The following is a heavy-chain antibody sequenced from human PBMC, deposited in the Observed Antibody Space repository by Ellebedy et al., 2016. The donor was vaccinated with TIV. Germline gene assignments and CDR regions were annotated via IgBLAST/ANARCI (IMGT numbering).Heavy chain of an antibody. Sequence: AASVKVSCKASGYTFTSYGISWVRQAPGQGLEWMGWISAYNGNTNYAQKLQGRVTMTTDTSTSTAYMELRSLRSDDTAVYYCAREDGIAAAGIYGMDVWGQGTTVTVSS. CDR1: GYTFTSYG. V-gene: IGHV1-18*04. CDR3: AREDGIAAAGIYGMDV. D-gene: IGHD6-13*01. J-gene: IGHJ6*02. CDR2: ISAYNGNT.